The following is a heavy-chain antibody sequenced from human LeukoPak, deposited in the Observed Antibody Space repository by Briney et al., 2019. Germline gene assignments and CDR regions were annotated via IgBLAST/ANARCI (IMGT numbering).Heavy chain of an antibody. Sequence: GGSLRLSCAASGFTFSSYGMHWVRQAPGKWLEWVAVISYDGSNKYYADSVKGRFTISRDNSKNTLYLQMNSLRAEDTAVYYCAKGSHGYYDSSGYGGSWGQGTLVTVSS. J-gene: IGHJ5*02. CDR1: GFTFSSYG. CDR2: ISYDGSNK. D-gene: IGHD3-22*01. V-gene: IGHV3-30*18. CDR3: AKGSHGYYDSSGYGGS.